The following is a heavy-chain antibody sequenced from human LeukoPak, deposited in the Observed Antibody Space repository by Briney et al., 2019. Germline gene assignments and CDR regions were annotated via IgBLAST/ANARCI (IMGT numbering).Heavy chain of an antibody. Sequence: PSETLSLTCTVSGGSISSYYWSWIRQPAGKGLEWIGRIYTSGSTNYNPSLKSRVTISVDTSKNQFSLKLSSVTAADTAVYYCARNVRKGYYYYYYMDVWGKGTTVTVSS. CDR1: GGSISSYY. D-gene: IGHD1-14*01. V-gene: IGHV4-4*07. CDR2: IYTSGST. CDR3: ARNVRKGYYYYYYMDV. J-gene: IGHJ6*03.